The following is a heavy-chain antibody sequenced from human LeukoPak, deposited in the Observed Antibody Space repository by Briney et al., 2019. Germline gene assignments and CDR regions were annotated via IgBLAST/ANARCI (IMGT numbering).Heavy chain of an antibody. CDR1: GGSINNYY. CDR3: ARGRYCSADICSGGDAFDI. D-gene: IGHD2-15*01. CDR2: IYTRGST. Sequence: SETLSLTCTVSGGSINNYYWSWIRQPAGKGLEWIGRIYTRGSTNYNPSLKSRVTMSVDTSKNQFSLKLSYVTAADTAVYYCARGRYCSADICSGGDAFDIWGQGTMVSVSS. V-gene: IGHV4-4*07. J-gene: IGHJ3*02.